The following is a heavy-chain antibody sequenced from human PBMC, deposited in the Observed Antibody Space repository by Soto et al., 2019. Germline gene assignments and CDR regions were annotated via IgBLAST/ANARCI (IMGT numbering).Heavy chain of an antibody. Sequence: SVKVSCKASGGTFSSYSISWVRQAPGQGLEWMGGIIPIFGTADYAQKFQGRVTITADKSTSTAYMELSSLRSEDTAVYYCAKGFSYGSGSYNWFDPWGQGTLVTVS. D-gene: IGHD3-10*01. CDR1: GGTFSSYS. J-gene: IGHJ5*02. CDR3: AKGFSYGSGSYNWFDP. V-gene: IGHV1-69*06. CDR2: IIPIFGTA.